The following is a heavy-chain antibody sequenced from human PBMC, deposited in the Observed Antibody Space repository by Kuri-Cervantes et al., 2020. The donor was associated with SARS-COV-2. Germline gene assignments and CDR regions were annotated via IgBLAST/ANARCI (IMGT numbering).Heavy chain of an antibody. CDR1: GYTFPTYW. V-gene: IGHV5-51*01. J-gene: IGHJ4*02. Sequence: GESLKISCKGSGYTFPTYWISWVRQMPGKGLEWMGVIYPGDSDTRYSPSFQGQVTLSSDRSISTAYLQWSSLKASDTAIYYCARHFRHKDWLIPEDSTYFDSWGQGTLVTVSS. CDR2: IYPGDSDT. D-gene: IGHD3-22*01. CDR3: ARHFRHKDWLIPEDSTYFDS.